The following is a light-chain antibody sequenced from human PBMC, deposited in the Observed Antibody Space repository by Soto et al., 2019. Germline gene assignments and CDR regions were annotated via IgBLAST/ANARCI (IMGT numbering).Light chain of an antibody. CDR3: QHYTSYSEA. V-gene: IGKV1-5*03. Sequence: DIQMTQSPSTLSGSVGDRVTITCRASQTISSWLAWYQQKPGKAPKLLIYKASTLKSGVPSRFSGSGSGTEFTLTISSLQPADFATSYCQHYTSYSEAFGQGTKVDLK. J-gene: IGKJ1*01. CDR2: KAS. CDR1: QTISSW.